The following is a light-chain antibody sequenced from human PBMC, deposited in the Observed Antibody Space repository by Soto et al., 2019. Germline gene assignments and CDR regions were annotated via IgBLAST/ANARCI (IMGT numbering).Light chain of an antibody. J-gene: IGKJ4*01. CDR3: QRYNNWPLT. CDR1: QSVTTQ. CDR2: GAS. Sequence: IVLTQSPGTLSLSPGERATLSCRASQSVTTQLAWYQQKPGQAPRLIIHGASSRATGVPDRISGSGSGTDFTLSINSLQSEDFAIYYCQRYNNWPLTFGGGTKVDIK. V-gene: IGKV3D-15*01.